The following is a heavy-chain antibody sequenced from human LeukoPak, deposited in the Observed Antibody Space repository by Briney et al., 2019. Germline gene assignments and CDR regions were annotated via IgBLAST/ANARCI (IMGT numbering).Heavy chain of an antibody. CDR2: INHSGST. CDR3: ARGDAGMATIRRDWFDP. CDR1: GGSFSGYY. D-gene: IGHD5-12*01. V-gene: IGHV4-34*01. J-gene: IGHJ5*02. Sequence: SETLSLTCAVYGGSFSGYYWSWIRQPPGKGLEWIGEINHSGSTNYNPSLKSRVTISVDTSKNQFSLKLSSVTAADTAVYYCARGDAGMATIRRDWFDPWGQGTLVTVSS.